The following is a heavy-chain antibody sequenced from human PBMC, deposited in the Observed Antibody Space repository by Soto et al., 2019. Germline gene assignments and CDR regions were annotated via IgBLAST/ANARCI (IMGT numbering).Heavy chain of an antibody. CDR2: ISYSGTI. D-gene: IGHD3-16*01. J-gene: IGHJ4*02. CDR1: GASISNDY. V-gene: IGHV4-59*01. CDR3: ARVIGGRKLFDY. Sequence: QVQLQESGPGLVKPSETLSLTCTVSGASISNDYWSWIRQSAGKGLECIGYISYSGTINYNPSFRSRVSMSRDTSTTHFSLRLPSVAAADTAFYYCARVIGGRKLFDYWGQGTLVTVSS.